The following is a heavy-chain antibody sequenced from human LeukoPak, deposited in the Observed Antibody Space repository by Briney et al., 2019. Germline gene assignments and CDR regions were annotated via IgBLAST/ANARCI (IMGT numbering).Heavy chain of an antibody. J-gene: IGHJ6*03. CDR3: ARVSSSWCGGYYYYYMDV. V-gene: IGHV3-7*01. Sequence: GGSLRLSCAASGFTFSSYWMTWVRQAPGKGLEWVANIKQDGSEKYYVDSVKGRFTISRDNAKNSLYLQMNSLRAEDTAVYYCARVSSSWCGGYYYYYMDVWGKGTTVTVSS. CDR2: IKQDGSEK. CDR1: GFTFSSYW. D-gene: IGHD6-13*01.